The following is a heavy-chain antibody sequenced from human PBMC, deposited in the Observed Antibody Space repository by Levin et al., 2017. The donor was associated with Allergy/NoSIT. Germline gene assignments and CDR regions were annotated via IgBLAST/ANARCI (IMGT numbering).Heavy chain of an antibody. V-gene: IGHV3-23*01. CDR1: GFTFSSYA. CDR3: AKEAYSDYNYYYYYMDV. CDR2: ISGSGGST. J-gene: IGHJ6*03. Sequence: GGSLRLSCAASGFTFSSYALSWVRQAPGKGLEWVSAISGSGGSTYYADSVKGRFTISRDKSKNTLYLQMNSLRSEDTAVYYCAKEAYSDYNYYYYYMDVWGKGTTVTVSS. D-gene: IGHD5-12*01.